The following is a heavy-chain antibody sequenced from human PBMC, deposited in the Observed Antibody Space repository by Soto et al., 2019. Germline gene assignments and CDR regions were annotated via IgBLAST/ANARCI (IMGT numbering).Heavy chain of an antibody. CDR3: ARDPPSFIAAAGY. CDR2: IKQDGSEK. J-gene: IGHJ6*02. CDR1: GFTFSSYW. D-gene: IGHD6-13*01. Sequence: PGGSLRLSCAASGFTFSSYWMSWVRQAPGKGLEWVANIKQDGSEKYYVDSVKGRFTISRDNAKNSLYLQMNSLRAEDTAVYYCARDPPSFIAAAGYRGQGTTVTVSS. V-gene: IGHV3-7*01.